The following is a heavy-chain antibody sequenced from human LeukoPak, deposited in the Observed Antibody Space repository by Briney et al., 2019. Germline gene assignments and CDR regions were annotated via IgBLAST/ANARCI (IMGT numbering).Heavy chain of an antibody. V-gene: IGHV4-39*07. J-gene: IGHJ5*02. CDR1: GGSISSSSYY. D-gene: IGHD6-19*01. CDR2: IYYSGST. CDR3: ARDSRTLSSGWLDRFDP. Sequence: SETLSLTCTVSGGSISSSSYYWGWIRQPPGKGLEWIGSIYYSGSTYYNPSLKSRVTISVDTSKNQFSLKLSSVTAADTAVYYCARDSRTLSSGWLDRFDPWGQGTLVTVSS.